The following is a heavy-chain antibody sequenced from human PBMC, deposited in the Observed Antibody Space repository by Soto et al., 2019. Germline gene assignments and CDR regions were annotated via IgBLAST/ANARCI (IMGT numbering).Heavy chain of an antibody. Sequence: SVKVSCKASGGTFTSYAMHWVRQAPGQRLEWMGRIIAIIGIANYAQKFQGRVTITADKSTSTAYMELSSLRSEDTAVYYCARGPYLTGYYPFDYWGQGTLVTVSS. J-gene: IGHJ4*02. CDR1: GGTFTSYA. CDR3: ARGPYLTGYYPFDY. V-gene: IGHV1-69*04. CDR2: IIAIIGIA. D-gene: IGHD3-9*01.